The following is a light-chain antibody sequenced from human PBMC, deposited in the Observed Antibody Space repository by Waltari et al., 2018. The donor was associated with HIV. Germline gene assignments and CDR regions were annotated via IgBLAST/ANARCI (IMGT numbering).Light chain of an antibody. CDR3: TSYAGSDNLI. Sequence: QSALTQPPSASGSPGQSVTISCPGTSSDAGGYKYVPWYQQHPGKAPKLIIYDVSKRPSGVPDRFSGSKSGNTASLTVSGLQADDEADYYCTSYAGSDNLIFGGGTKLTVL. J-gene: IGLJ2*01. V-gene: IGLV2-8*01. CDR2: DVS. CDR1: SSDAGGYKY.